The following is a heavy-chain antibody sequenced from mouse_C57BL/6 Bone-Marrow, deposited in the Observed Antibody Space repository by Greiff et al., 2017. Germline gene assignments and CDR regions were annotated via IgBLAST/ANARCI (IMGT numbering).Heavy chain of an antibody. J-gene: IGHJ1*03. CDR1: GYTFTDYE. V-gene: IGHV1-15*01. CDR3: ARTPITTVVASSYFDV. CDR2: IDPETGGT. D-gene: IGHD1-1*01. Sequence: VQLQQSGAELVRPGASVTLSCKASGYTFTDYEMHWVKQTPVHGLEWIGAIDPETGGTAYNQKFKGKAILTADKSSSTAYMELRSLTSEDSAVYYCARTPITTVVASSYFDVWGTGSPVTVSS.